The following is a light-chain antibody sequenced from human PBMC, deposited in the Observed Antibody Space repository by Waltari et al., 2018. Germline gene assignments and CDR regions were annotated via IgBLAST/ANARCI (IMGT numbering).Light chain of an antibody. Sequence: EIVMTQSPATLSVSPGERVTLSCRASQYVSGKLAWYQQKPGLAPRLLIPGASTRATGVPARFSGSWSGTEFTLTISSLQSEDFAVYYCQQYNDWPGLTFGGGTRVEIK. J-gene: IGKJ4*02. CDR1: QYVSGK. V-gene: IGKV3-15*01. CDR3: QQYNDWPGLT. CDR2: GAS.